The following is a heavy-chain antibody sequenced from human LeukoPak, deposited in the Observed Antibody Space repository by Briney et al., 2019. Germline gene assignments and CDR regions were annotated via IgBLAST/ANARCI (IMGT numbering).Heavy chain of an antibody. CDR3: ARAHIVVVKSHYYYYYGMDV. Sequence: PGGSLRLSCAASGFTVSSNYMSWVRQAPGKGLEWVSVIYSGGSTYYADSVKGRFTISRDNSKNTLYLQMNSLRAEDTAVYYCARAHIVVVKSHYYYYYGMDVWGQGTTVTVSS. CDR2: IYSGGST. CDR1: GFTVSSNY. V-gene: IGHV3-66*01. D-gene: IGHD2-21*01. J-gene: IGHJ6*02.